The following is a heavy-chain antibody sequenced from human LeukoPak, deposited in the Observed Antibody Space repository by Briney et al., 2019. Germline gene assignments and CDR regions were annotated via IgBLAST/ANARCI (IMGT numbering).Heavy chain of an antibody. V-gene: IGHV4-38-2*02. Sequence: SETLSLTCTVSGYSISSGYYWGWIRQPPGRGLEWIGSIYHSGSSYYNPSLKSRVTISIDTSKNQFSLRLSSVTAADTAVYYCARRTTVATPPGYWGQGTLVTVSS. CDR1: GYSISSGYY. CDR3: ARRTTVATPPGY. D-gene: IGHD4-23*01. J-gene: IGHJ4*02. CDR2: IYHSGSS.